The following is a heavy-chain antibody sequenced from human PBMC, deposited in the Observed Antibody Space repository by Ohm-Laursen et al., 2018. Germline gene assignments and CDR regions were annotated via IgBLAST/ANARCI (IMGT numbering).Heavy chain of an antibody. CDR1: GFTFSTYA. Sequence: SLRLSCTASGFTFSTYAMSWVRQAPGKGLEWVSAISGSGDDTYYADSVKGRFTISRDNSKNTLYLQMNSLRADDTAVYYCARDSAMATWGQGTLVTVSS. CDR3: ARDSAMAT. V-gene: IGHV3-23*01. J-gene: IGHJ5*02. CDR2: ISGSGDDT. D-gene: IGHD5-18*01.